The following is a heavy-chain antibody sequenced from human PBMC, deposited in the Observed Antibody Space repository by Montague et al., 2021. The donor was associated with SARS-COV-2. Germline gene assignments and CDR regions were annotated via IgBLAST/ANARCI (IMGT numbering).Heavy chain of an antibody. CDR3: ARDKVYGSGRGPREGRYYYYYGMDV. CDR2: IYYSGST. Sequence: TLSLTCTVSGGSISSGGYYWSWIRQHPGKGLEWIGYIYYSGSTYYNPSLKSRVTISVDTSKNQFSLKLSSVTAADTAVYYCARDKVYGSGRGPREGRYYYYYGMDVWGQGTTVTVSS. D-gene: IGHD3-10*01. J-gene: IGHJ6*02. V-gene: IGHV4-31*03. CDR1: GGSISSGGYY.